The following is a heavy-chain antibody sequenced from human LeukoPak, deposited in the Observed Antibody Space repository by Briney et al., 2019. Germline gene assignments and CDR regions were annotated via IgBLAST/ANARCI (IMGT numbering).Heavy chain of an antibody. V-gene: IGHV1-2*02. CDR1: GHTFTDYY. CDR3: ATDAGYSSLSDY. CDR2: INPKSGGT. Sequence: ASVKLSYKASGHTFTDYYIHWVRQAPGRGLEWMGWINPKSGGTKNAQKIRGRVTMSRDTSVSTAYMELSSLMSGDTAVYYCATDAGYSSLSDYSGQGNLLTASS. J-gene: IGHJ4*02. D-gene: IGHD6-19*01.